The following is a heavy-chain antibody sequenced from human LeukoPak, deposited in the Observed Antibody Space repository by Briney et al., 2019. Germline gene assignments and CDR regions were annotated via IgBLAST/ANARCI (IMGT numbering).Heavy chain of an antibody. CDR2: IYYNGNT. D-gene: IGHD4-17*01. Sequence: SETLSLTCTVSGGSTSTKSYYWGWIRQSPGKGLEWIGSIYYNGNTYYNPPLKSRVTISVDTSKNLFSLNMTSVTAADRAVYYCARGLSYGDYFDYWGRGTLVPVSS. V-gene: IGHV4-39*02. J-gene: IGHJ4*02. CDR3: ARGLSYGDYFDY. CDR1: GGSTSTKSYY.